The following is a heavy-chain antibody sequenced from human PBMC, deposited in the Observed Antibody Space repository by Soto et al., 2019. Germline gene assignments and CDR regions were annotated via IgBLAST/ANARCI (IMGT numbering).Heavy chain of an antibody. Sequence: QVQLVQSGAEVKKPGSSVKVSCKASGGTFSSYIISWVRQAPGQGLEWMGRIIPIVGIANYAQRFQGRVTMTADKSTTTAYMEMSSLRSEDTAVYYCARGGVAGFGPWGQGTLVTVSS. CDR3: ARGGVAGFGP. D-gene: IGHD6-19*01. J-gene: IGHJ5*02. CDR2: IIPIVGIA. V-gene: IGHV1-69*02. CDR1: GGTFSSYI.